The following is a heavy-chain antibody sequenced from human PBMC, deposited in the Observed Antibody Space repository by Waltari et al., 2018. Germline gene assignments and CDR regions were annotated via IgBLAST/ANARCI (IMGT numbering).Heavy chain of an antibody. CDR3: ARVPTAYDFWSGYRPDAFDI. CDR2: INPSGGST. J-gene: IGHJ3*02. V-gene: IGHV1-46*01. CDR1: GYTFTSYY. Sequence: QVQLVQSGAEVKKPGASVKVSCKASGYTFTSYYMHWVRQAPGQGLEWMGIINPSGGSTSYAQKFQGRVTMTRNTSISTAYMELRSLRSDDTAVYYCARVPTAYDFWSGYRPDAFDIWGQGTMVTVSS. D-gene: IGHD3-3*01.